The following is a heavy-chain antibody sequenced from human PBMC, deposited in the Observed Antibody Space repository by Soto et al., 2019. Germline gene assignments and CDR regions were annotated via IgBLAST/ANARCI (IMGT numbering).Heavy chain of an antibody. CDR3: EKQTAGYYDPTRFPVDQ. J-gene: IGHJ4*02. CDR2: ISGNGDRA. D-gene: IGHD5-12*01. CDR1: GFNFTLHS. V-gene: IGHV3-23*01. Sequence: EVYLLESGGGLVQPGGSLRLSCEVSGFNFTLHSMTWVRQPPGKGLQWVASISGNGDRAFYGDSVKGRFIVSRDNSKHTMSLQLNRLRADDTAVYYCEKQTAGYYDPTRFPVDQWGQGTLVTASS.